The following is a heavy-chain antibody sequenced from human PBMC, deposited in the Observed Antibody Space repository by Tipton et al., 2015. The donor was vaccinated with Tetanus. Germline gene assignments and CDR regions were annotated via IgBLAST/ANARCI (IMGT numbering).Heavy chain of an antibody. Sequence: TLSLTCTVSGGSISSYYWTWIRQSPGKGLEWIGYIDYFGTTKYNPSLMSRVAMSVDTSKNQLSLKLSSVTSADTAVYYCATGVGYYYDSWGQGTLVTVSS. CDR1: GGSISSYY. CDR3: ATGVGYYYDS. J-gene: IGHJ4*02. D-gene: IGHD1-26*01. CDR2: IDYFGTT. V-gene: IGHV4-59*01.